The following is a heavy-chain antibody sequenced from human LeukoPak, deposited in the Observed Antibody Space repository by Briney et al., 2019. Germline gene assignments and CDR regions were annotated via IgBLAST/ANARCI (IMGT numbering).Heavy chain of an antibody. V-gene: IGHV3-23*01. Sequence: GGSLRLPCAASGFTFSSYAMSWVRQAPGKGLEWVSAISGCGGSTYYADSVKGRFTISRDNSKNTLYLQMNSLRAEDTAVYYCARDPVASDYYDSSGYLDYWGQGTLVTVSS. CDR1: GFTFSSYA. CDR2: ISGCGGST. J-gene: IGHJ4*02. CDR3: ARDPVASDYYDSSGYLDY. D-gene: IGHD3-22*01.